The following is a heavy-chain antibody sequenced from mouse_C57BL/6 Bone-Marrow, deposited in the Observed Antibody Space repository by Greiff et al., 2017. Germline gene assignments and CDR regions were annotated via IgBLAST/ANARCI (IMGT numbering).Heavy chain of an antibody. J-gene: IGHJ1*03. CDR1: GFTFSDYG. CDR3: ARRARGYFDV. Sequence: EVMLVESGGGLVQPGGSLKLSCAASGFTFSDYGMAWVRQAPRKGPEWVAFISNLAYSIYYADTVTGRFTISRENAKNTLYLEMSSLRSEDTAMYYCARRARGYFDVWGTGTTVTVSS. CDR2: ISNLAYSI. V-gene: IGHV5-15*01.